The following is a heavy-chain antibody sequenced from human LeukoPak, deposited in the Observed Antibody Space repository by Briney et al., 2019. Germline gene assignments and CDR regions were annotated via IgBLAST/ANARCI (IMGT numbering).Heavy chain of an antibody. CDR1: GGSIYSTTYY. J-gene: IGHJ4*02. D-gene: IGHD1-26*01. Sequence: SETLSLACTVSGGSIYSTTYYWGWIRQPPGKGLEWIGSMYYDGSTYYNPSLKSRVTISVDTSKNQFSLKLISVTAADTAVYFRARRSDSGSDDGEDYFDYWGQGTLVTVSS. V-gene: IGHV4-39*01. CDR2: MYYDGST. CDR3: ARRSDSGSDDGEDYFDY.